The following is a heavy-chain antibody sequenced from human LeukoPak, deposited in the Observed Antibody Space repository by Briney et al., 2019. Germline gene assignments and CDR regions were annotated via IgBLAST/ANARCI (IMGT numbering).Heavy chain of an antibody. Sequence: PGGSLRLSCAASGFTFSSYWMSWVRQAPGKGLEWVANIKQDGSEKYYVDSVKGRFTISRDNAKNSLSLQMNSLRGEDTAVYYCAKDSYYYGSGSYGNWFDPWGQGTLVTVSS. D-gene: IGHD3-10*01. CDR1: GFTFSSYW. CDR3: AKDSYYYGSGSYGNWFDP. CDR2: IKQDGSEK. J-gene: IGHJ5*02. V-gene: IGHV3-7*01.